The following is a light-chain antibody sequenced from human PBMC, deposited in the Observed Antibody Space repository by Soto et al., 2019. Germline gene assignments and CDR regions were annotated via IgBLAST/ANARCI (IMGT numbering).Light chain of an antibody. CDR3: QHAKSFPVT. J-gene: IGKJ5*01. CDR1: QSISTW. Sequence: IQMTQSPSTLSASVGDTVTITCRASQSISTWLAWYHHKPGEAPRLLIFDASNLENGVPSRFSGSGSGTDFTLTITSLQSEDLATCYCQHAKSFPVTSGQGTRLEIK. CDR2: DAS. V-gene: IGKV1-5*01.